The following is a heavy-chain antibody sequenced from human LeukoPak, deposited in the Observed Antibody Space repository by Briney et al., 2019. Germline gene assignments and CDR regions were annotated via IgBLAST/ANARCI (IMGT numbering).Heavy chain of an antibody. CDR1: GFTFSSYG. Sequence: GRSLRLSCAASGFTFSSYGMHCVRQAPGKGLEWVAVIWYDGSNKYYADSVKGRFTISRDNSKNTLYLQMNSLRAEDTAVYYCARVKGPAGYDFWSGYYYMDVWGKGTTVTVSS. CDR2: IWYDGSNK. V-gene: IGHV3-33*01. J-gene: IGHJ6*03. CDR3: ARVKGPAGYDFWSGYYYMDV. D-gene: IGHD3-3*01.